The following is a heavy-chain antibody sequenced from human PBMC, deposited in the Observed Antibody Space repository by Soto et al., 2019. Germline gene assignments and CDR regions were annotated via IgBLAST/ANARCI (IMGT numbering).Heavy chain of an antibody. CDR2: IYYSGTT. D-gene: IGHD6-13*01. J-gene: IGHJ4*02. V-gene: IGHV4-39*02. Sequence: SETLSLTCSVSGGSTSSNNHYWAWIRQPPGKGLEWIGSIYYSGTTYYNPSLKSRVTISVDTSKNQFSLNLRSVTAADTAVYYCAREVPLYSTSWTGYFDYWGQGPLVTGSS. CDR3: AREVPLYSTSWTGYFDY. CDR1: GGSTSSNNHY.